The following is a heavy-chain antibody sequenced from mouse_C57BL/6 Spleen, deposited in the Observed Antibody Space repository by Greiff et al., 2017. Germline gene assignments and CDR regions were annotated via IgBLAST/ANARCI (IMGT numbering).Heavy chain of an antibody. Sequence: VQLQQPGAELVRPGSSVKLSCKASGYTFTSYWMHWVKQRPIQGLEWIGNIDPSDSETHYNQKFKDKATLTVDKSSSTAYMQLSSLTSEDSAVYYCARSYDYDRSYWYFDVWGTVTTVTVSS. D-gene: IGHD2-4*01. CDR1: GYTFTSYW. CDR2: IDPSDSET. J-gene: IGHJ1*03. V-gene: IGHV1-52*01. CDR3: ARSYDYDRSYWYFDV.